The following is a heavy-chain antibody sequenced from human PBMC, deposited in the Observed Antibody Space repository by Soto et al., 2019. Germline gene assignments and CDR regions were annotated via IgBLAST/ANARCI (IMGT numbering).Heavy chain of an antibody. CDR2: INHSGST. D-gene: IGHD3-22*01. Sequence: LSLTCAVYGGSFSGYYWSWIRQPPGKGLEWIGEINHSGSTNYNPSLKSRVTISVDTSKNQFSLKLSSVTAADTAVYYCARDGYYDSSENGGYFDYWGQGTLVTVSS. CDR1: GGSFSGYY. J-gene: IGHJ4*02. CDR3: ARDGYYDSSENGGYFDY. V-gene: IGHV4-34*01.